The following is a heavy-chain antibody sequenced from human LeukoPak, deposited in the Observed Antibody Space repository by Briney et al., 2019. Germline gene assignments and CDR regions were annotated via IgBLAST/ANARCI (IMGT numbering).Heavy chain of an antibody. Sequence: GGSLRLSCTASGFKFDDYGMTWVRQAPGKGLEWVSSISDDSNYIFYADSVKGRFTISRDNAKNSLYLQMNSLRAEDTAVYYCARGIRDYNDQLGYFQHWGQGTLVTVSS. CDR3: ARGIRDYNDQLGYFQH. CDR1: GFKFDDYG. V-gene: IGHV3-21*01. D-gene: IGHD4-11*01. CDR2: ISDDSNYI. J-gene: IGHJ1*01.